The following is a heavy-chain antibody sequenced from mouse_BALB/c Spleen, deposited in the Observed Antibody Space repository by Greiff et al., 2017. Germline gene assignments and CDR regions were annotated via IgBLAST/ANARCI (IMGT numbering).Heavy chain of an antibody. CDR3: ARDGGRYIDY. Sequence: EVHLVESGGGLVKPGGSLKLSCAASGFTFSDYYMYWVRQTPEKRLEWVATISDGGSYTYYPDSVKGRFTISRENAKNNLYLQMSSLKSEDTAMYYCARDGGRYIDYWGQGTTLTVSS. CDR1: GFTFSDYY. J-gene: IGHJ2*01. CDR2: ISDGGSYT. V-gene: IGHV5-4*02.